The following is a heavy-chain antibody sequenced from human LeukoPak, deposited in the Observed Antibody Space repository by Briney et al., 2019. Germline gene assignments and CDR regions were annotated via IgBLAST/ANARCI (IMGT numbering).Heavy chain of an antibody. J-gene: IGHJ6*02. CDR3: AKGDGDYYFYYGMDV. CDR2: ISWNSGSI. CDR1: GFTFSSYS. D-gene: IGHD2-21*02. V-gene: IGHV3-9*01. Sequence: PGGSLRLSCAASGFTFSSYSMNWVRQAPGKGLEWVSGISWNSGSIGYADSVKGRFTISRDNAKNSLYLQMNSLRAEDTALYYCAKGDGDYYFYYGMDVWGQGTTVTVSS.